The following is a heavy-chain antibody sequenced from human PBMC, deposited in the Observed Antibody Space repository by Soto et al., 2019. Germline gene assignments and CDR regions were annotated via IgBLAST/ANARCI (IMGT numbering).Heavy chain of an antibody. D-gene: IGHD1-26*01. Sequence: SVKVSCKASGFTFTSSAVQWVRQARGQRLEWIGWIVVGSGNTNYAQKFQERVTITRDMSTSTAYMELSSLRSEDTAVYYCAAEAWGGSYLSFYYWGQGTLVTVSS. CDR3: AAEAWGGSYLSFYY. CDR1: GFTFTSSA. CDR2: IVVGSGNT. J-gene: IGHJ4*02. V-gene: IGHV1-58*01.